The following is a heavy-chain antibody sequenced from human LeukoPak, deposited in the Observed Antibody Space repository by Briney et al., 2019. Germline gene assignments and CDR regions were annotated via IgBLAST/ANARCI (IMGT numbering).Heavy chain of an antibody. D-gene: IGHD3-22*01. CDR3: ARYYYDSSGYYCDR. Sequence: PSETLSLTCTVSGGSISSDYWSWIRQPPGKGLEWIGYIYYSGSTNYSPSLKSRVTISVDTSKNQFSLKLSSVTAADTAVYYCARYYYDSSGYYCDRWGQGTLVTVSS. J-gene: IGHJ4*02. CDR2: IYYSGST. V-gene: IGHV4-59*01. CDR1: GGSISSDY.